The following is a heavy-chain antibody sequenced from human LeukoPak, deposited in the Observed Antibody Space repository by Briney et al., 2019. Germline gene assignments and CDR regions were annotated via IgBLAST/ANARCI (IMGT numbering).Heavy chain of an antibody. CDR1: GYTFTSYD. V-gene: IGHV1-8*01. D-gene: IGHD6-19*01. J-gene: IGHJ6*02. CDR3: ARAESIAVAGYYYYYGMDV. Sequence: ASVKVSCKASGYTFTSYDINWVRQATGQRLQWRGWRNPNSGNTGYAQKFQGRVTMTRNTSISTAYMELSSLRSEDMAVYYCARAESIAVAGYYYYYGMDVWGQGTTVTVSS. CDR2: RNPNSGNT.